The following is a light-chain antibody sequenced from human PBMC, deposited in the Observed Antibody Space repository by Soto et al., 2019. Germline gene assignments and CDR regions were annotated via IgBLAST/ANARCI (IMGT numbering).Light chain of an antibody. CDR2: GAS. V-gene: IGKV3-20*01. CDR1: QSVSSY. J-gene: IGKJ1*01. Sequence: ETVLTQSPGTLSLSPGERATLSYRASQSVSSYLAWYQQKPGQGPRLLIFGASSRAPGIPERFSGTGSGTDFTLTISSLEPEDFAVYFCHHYGSSTWTFGQGTKVEI. CDR3: HHYGSSTWT.